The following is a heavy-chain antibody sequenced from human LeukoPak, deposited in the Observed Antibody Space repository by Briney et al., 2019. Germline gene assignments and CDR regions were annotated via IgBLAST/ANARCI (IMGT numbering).Heavy chain of an antibody. CDR1: GFTLSNAW. CDR2: IKSKTEGGTQ. CDR3: TTVTRRYCSGGSCYEYYFDY. Sequence: SGGCLRPAWAASGFTLSNAWISCVRQAPGKGLGWDGRIKSKTEGGTQDYAAPVKGRFTISRDDSKNTLYLQMNSLKTEDTAVYYCTTVTRRYCSGGSCYEYYFDYWGQGTLVTVSS. D-gene: IGHD2-15*01. J-gene: IGHJ4*02. V-gene: IGHV3-15*01.